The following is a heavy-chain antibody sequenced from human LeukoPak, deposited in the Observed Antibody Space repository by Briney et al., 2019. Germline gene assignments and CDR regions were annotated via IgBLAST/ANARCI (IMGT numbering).Heavy chain of an antibody. CDR3: ARGARGWYNGDAFDI. CDR1: GFTFSSYS. Sequence: GGSLRLSCAASGFTFSSYSMNWVRQAPGKGLEWVSSISSSSSYIYYADSVKGRFTISRDNAKNSLYLQMNSLRAEDTAVYYCARGARGWYNGDAFDIWGQGTMVTVSS. D-gene: IGHD6-19*01. V-gene: IGHV3-21*03. J-gene: IGHJ3*02. CDR2: ISSSSSYI.